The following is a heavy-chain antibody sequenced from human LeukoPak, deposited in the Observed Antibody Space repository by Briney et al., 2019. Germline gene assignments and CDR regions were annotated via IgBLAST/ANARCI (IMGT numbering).Heavy chain of an antibody. Sequence: SETLSLTCTVSGGSISSYYWSWIRQPPGKGLEWVGYIYTSGSTNYNPSLKSRVTISVDTSKNQFSLKLSSVTAADTAVYYCARTYCGGDCSFDPWGQGTLVTVSS. CDR3: ARTYCGGDCSFDP. V-gene: IGHV4-4*09. J-gene: IGHJ5*02. CDR1: GGSISSYY. D-gene: IGHD2-21*02. CDR2: IYTSGST.